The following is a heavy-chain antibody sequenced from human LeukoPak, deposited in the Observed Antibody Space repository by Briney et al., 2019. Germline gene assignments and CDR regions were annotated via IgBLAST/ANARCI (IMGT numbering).Heavy chain of an antibody. D-gene: IGHD2-2*01. CDR1: GGSISSSSYY. CDR3: ARHRRDQDIVVVPAALDY. Sequence: SETLSLTCTVSGGSISSSSYYWGWIRQPPGKGLEWIGSIYYSGSTYYNPSLKSRVTISVDTSKNQFSLKLSSVTAADTAVYYCARHRRDQDIVVVPAALDYWGQGTLVTVSS. J-gene: IGHJ4*02. CDR2: IYYSGST. V-gene: IGHV4-39*01.